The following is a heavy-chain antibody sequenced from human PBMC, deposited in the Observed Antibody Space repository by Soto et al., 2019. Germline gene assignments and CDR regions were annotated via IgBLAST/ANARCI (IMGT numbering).Heavy chain of an antibody. CDR1: GGSISSSSYY. Sequence: SETLSLTCTVSGGSISSSSYYWGWIRQPPGKGLEWIGSIYYSGSTYYNPSLKSRVTISVDTSKNQFSLKLSSVTAADTAVYYCARQVMEWLLPKIFDYWGQGTLVTVSS. V-gene: IGHV4-39*01. CDR3: ARQVMEWLLPKIFDY. D-gene: IGHD3-3*01. J-gene: IGHJ4*02. CDR2: IYYSGST.